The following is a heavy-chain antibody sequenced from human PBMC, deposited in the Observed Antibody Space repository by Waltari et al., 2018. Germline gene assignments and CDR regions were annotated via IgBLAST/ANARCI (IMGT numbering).Heavy chain of an antibody. Sequence: EVQLVESGGGLVQPGGSLRLSCAASGFTFSSYWVNWVRQAPGRGLWCVSRMSNDGRSPTDAGSVKGRFTISRDNAKNTLYLQMNSLRAEDTAVYYCARVWGGAFDIWGQGTMVTVSS. CDR3: ARVWGGAFDI. J-gene: IGHJ3*02. D-gene: IGHD7-27*01. V-gene: IGHV3-74*01. CDR1: GFTFSSYW. CDR2: MSNDGRSP.